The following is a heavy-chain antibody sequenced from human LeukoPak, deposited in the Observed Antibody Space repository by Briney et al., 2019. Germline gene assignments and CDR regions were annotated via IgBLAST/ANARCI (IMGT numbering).Heavy chain of an antibody. CDR3: ARTTPDRWLQFLYYFDY. Sequence: SETLSLTCTVSGGSISSYYWSWIRQPPGKGLEWIGYIYYSGSTNYNPSLKSRVTISVDTSKNQFSLKLSSVTAADTAVYYCARTTPDRWLQFLYYFDYWGQGTLVTVSS. V-gene: IGHV4-59*08. D-gene: IGHD5-24*01. CDR1: GGSISSYY. J-gene: IGHJ4*02. CDR2: IYYSGST.